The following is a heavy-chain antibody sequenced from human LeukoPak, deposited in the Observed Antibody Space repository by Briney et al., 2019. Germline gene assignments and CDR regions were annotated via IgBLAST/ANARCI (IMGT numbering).Heavy chain of an antibody. Sequence: GASVKVSCKASGYTFTGYYMHWVRQAPGQGLEWMGRIIPNSGGTNYAQKFQGRVTMTRDTSISTAYMELSRLRSDDTAVYYCARRYYGSGSSFDYWGQGTLVTVSS. CDR1: GYTFTGYY. CDR3: ARRYYGSGSSFDY. CDR2: IIPNSGGT. V-gene: IGHV1-2*06. D-gene: IGHD3-10*01. J-gene: IGHJ4*02.